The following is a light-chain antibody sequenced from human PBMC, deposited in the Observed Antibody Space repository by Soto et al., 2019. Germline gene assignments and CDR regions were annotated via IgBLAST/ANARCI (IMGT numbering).Light chain of an antibody. Sequence: DIVMPQSPLFLPVTPGEPASISCRSSQSLLHSNGYNHLDWYVQKPGQSPQLLIDLGSYRPAGVPDRISGSGSGTDFTLKISSVDAEDVRVYYCVQALQTLLSFGGGTKVELK. CDR1: QSLLHSNGYNH. CDR2: LGS. V-gene: IGKV2-28*01. J-gene: IGKJ4*01. CDR3: VQALQTLLS.